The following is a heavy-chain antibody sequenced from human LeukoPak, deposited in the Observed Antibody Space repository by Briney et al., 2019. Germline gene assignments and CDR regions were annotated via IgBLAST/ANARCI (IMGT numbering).Heavy chain of an antibody. V-gene: IGHV3-30*18. CDR1: GFTFSSYG. D-gene: IGHD3-9*01. CDR3: AKGPPVRCFDWSDAYYYGMDV. J-gene: IGHJ6*04. Sequence: GRSLRLSCAASGFTFSSYGMHWVRQAPGKGLEWVAVISYDGSNKYYADSVKGRFTISRDNSKNTLYLQMNSLRAEDTAVYYCAKGPPVRCFDWSDAYYYGMDVWGKGTTVTVSS. CDR2: ISYDGSNK.